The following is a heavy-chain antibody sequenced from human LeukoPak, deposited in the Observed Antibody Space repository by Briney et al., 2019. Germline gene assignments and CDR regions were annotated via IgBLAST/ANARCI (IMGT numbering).Heavy chain of an antibody. D-gene: IGHD6-6*01. Sequence: SGGSLRLSCAASGFTFSSYWMGWVRQAPGKGLEWVANIKQDGSGKYYVDSVKGRFTISRINAKNSLYLQMNSLRAEDTAVYYCARGEYSSSSTVDYWGQGTLVTVSA. CDR2: IKQDGSGK. J-gene: IGHJ4*02. CDR1: GFTFSSYW. CDR3: ARGEYSSSSTVDY. V-gene: IGHV3-7*01.